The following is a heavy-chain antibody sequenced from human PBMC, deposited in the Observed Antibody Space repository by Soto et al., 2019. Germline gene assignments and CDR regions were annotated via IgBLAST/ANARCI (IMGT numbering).Heavy chain of an antibody. CDR2: VWFHGGNE. V-gene: IGHV3-33*01. CDR1: GFTFSSVG. D-gene: IGHD2-15*01. J-gene: IGHJ3*01. CDR3: ARRGFTMTGCYSFPNAYDL. Sequence: QVQLVESGGGVVQPGKSLRLSCAASGFTFSSVGMHWVRQAPGKGLEWVALVWFHGGNEEYADSVRGRFTISRDNSKNALYLHMNSLRGEYTATYSCARRGFTMTGCYSFPNAYDLRGQGTKVSVSS.